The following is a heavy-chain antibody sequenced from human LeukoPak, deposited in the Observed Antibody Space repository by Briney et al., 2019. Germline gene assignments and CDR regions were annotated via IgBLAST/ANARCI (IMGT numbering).Heavy chain of an antibody. J-gene: IGHJ4*02. V-gene: IGHV3-72*01. CDR1: GFTFSHHF. Sequence: PGGSLRLSCAASGFTFSHHFMDWVRQAPGKGLEWVGRTRNKANSYTTEYAASVKGRFTISRDDSKNSLYLQMNSLKTEDTAVYYCATFDYWGQGTLVTVSS. CDR3: ATFDY. CDR2: TRNKANSYTT.